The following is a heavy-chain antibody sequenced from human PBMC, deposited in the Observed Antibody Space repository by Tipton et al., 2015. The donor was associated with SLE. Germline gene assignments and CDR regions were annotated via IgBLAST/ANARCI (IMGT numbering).Heavy chain of an antibody. CDR2: MSYTGST. D-gene: IGHD6-13*01. CDR3: ARHFISSLIFYR. J-gene: IGHJ5*02. Sequence: GLVKPSETLSLTCSVSGGSISGYSWSWIRQPPGRELEFIGYMSYTGSTTYNPSLKNRVTISADTSKNQLSLQLTSVTASDTALYYCARHFISSLIFYRWGQGSLVSVSS. CDR1: GGSISGYS. V-gene: IGHV4-59*01.